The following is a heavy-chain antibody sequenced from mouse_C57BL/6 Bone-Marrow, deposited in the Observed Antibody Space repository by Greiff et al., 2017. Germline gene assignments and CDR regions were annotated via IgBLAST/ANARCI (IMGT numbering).Heavy chain of an antibody. CDR3: TTWGDYGFDY. D-gene: IGHD2-4*01. Sequence: VQLKQSGAELVRPGASVKLSCTASGFKIKDDNMHWVKQSPEQGLEWIGWIDPENGGTEYDSKFQGKATITADTSTNTAYLQLRSLTSEDTAVYYCTTWGDYGFDYWGQGTTLTVSS. CDR2: IDPENGGT. V-gene: IGHV14-4*01. J-gene: IGHJ2*01. CDR1: GFKIKDDN.